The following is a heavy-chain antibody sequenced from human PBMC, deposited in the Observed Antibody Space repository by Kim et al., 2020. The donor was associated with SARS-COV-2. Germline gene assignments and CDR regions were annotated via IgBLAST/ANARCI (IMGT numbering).Heavy chain of an antibody. V-gene: IGHV3-11*01. CDR2: INSDGSSI. CDR1: GFSFSDYY. CDR3: VREPAS. Sequence: GGSLRLSCAASGFSFSDYYMSWFRQAPGKGLEWVAYINSDGSSIKYADSVNGRFTISRDNAEKSLSLQMNSLTPEDTAVYYCVREPASLGQGTLVTVSS. J-gene: IGHJ5*02.